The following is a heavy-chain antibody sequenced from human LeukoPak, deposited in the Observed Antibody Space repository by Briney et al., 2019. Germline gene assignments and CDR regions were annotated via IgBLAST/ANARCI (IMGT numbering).Heavy chain of an antibody. V-gene: IGHV3-53*01. CDR3: ARESAYGSGSGGFDY. D-gene: IGHD3-10*01. CDR1: GFTVSSNY. J-gene: IGHJ4*02. CDR2: IYSGGST. Sequence: PGGSLRLSCAASGFTVSSNYMSWVRHAPGKGLELVSVIYSGGSTYYADSVKGRFTISRDNSKNTLYLQMNSLRAEDTAVYYCARESAYGSGSGGFDYWGQGTLVTVSS.